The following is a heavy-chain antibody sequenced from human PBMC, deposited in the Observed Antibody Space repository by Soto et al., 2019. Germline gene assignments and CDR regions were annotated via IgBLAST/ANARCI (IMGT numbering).Heavy chain of an antibody. J-gene: IGHJ3*02. CDR2: INAGNGNT. CDR1: GYTFTSYA. CDR3: ARDYSYYYDSSGSLAAFDI. V-gene: IGHV1-3*01. D-gene: IGHD3-22*01. Sequence: ASVKVSCKASGYTFTSYAMHWVRQAPGQRLEWMGWINAGNGNTKYSQKFQGRVTITRDTSASTAYMGLSSLRSEDTAVYYCARDYSYYYDSSGSLAAFDIWGQGTMVTVTS.